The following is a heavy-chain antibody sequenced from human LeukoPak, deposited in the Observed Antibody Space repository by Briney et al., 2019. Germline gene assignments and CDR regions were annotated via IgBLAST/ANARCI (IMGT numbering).Heavy chain of an antibody. CDR1: GFTFSSYA. D-gene: IGHD2-2*01. J-gene: IGHJ4*02. CDR3: ARGYCSSTSCYPFDY. Sequence: GGSLRLSCAVSGFTFSSYAMSWVRQAPGKGLEWVSAISGSRGSTYYADSVKGRFTISRDNAKNTLYLQMNSLRAEDTAVYYCARGYCSSTSCYPFDYWGQGTLITVSS. CDR2: ISGSRGST. V-gene: IGHV3-23*01.